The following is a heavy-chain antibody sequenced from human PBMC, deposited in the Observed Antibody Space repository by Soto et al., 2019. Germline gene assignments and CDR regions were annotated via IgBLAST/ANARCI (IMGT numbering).Heavy chain of an antibody. Sequence: QVQLVQSGAEVKKPGASVKVSCKASGYTFTSYDINWVRQATGQGLEWMGWMNPNSGNTAYAQKFLGRVTMTRNTSVSTASMELRSMRSEDTAVYYCARERTRGFDPWGQGTLVTVSS. CDR3: ARERTRGFDP. J-gene: IGHJ5*02. CDR2: MNPNSGNT. CDR1: GYTFTSYD. V-gene: IGHV1-8*01.